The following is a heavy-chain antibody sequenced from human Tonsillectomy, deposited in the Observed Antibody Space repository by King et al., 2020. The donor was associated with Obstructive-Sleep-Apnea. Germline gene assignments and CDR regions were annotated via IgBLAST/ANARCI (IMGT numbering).Heavy chain of an antibody. CDR1: GFTFTNYG. Sequence: VQLVESGGGVVQPGRSLRLSCAASGFTFTNYGMHWVRQAPGKGLEWVAVISYDGTNKYYADSVKGRFTISRDNSKNTLYLQMNSLRAEDTAVYYCAKCIVGATNDYYYYGMDVWGQGTTVTVSS. CDR3: AKCIVGATNDYYYYGMDV. V-gene: IGHV3-30*18. D-gene: IGHD1-26*01. CDR2: ISYDGTNK. J-gene: IGHJ6*02.